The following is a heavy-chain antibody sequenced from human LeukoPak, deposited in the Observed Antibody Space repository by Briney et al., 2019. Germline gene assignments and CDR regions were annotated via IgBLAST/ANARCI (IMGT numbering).Heavy chain of an antibody. Sequence: GGSLRPSCAASGFTFSSYTMTWVRQAPGKGPEWVSAIGGRGGSTYYADFLGGRFTISRDNSKDMLYLQMNSLKVEDTATYYCGKEGGAWGQGTKVTVSS. CDR2: IGGRGGST. CDR1: GFTFSSYT. D-gene: IGHD3-16*01. V-gene: IGHV3-23*01. CDR3: GKEGGA. J-gene: IGHJ5*02.